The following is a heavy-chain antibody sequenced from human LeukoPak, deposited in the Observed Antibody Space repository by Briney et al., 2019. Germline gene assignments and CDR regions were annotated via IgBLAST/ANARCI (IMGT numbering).Heavy chain of an antibody. D-gene: IGHD5-18*01. CDR1: GGSINTSSYY. J-gene: IGHJ5*02. CDR3: ARRFGYSYGYWFDP. Sequence: SETLSLTCTVSGGSINTSSYYWGWIRQPPGKGLEWIAIIYYSGSIYYNPSLKSRFTISVDMSKSQFSLKLSSVTAADTAVYYCARRFGYSYGYWFDPWGQGTLVTVSS. V-gene: IGHV4-39*01. CDR2: IYYSGSI.